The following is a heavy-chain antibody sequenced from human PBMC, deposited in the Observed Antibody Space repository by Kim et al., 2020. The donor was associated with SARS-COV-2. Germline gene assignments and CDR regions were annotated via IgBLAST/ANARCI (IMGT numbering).Heavy chain of an antibody. D-gene: IGHD6-13*01. CDR2: TI. CDR3: ARGRGIAVAY. J-gene: IGHJ4*02. V-gene: IGHV3-48*03. Sequence: TIYYADSVKGRFTISRDNAKNSLYLQMNSLRAEDTALYYCARGRGIAVAYWGQGTLVTVSS.